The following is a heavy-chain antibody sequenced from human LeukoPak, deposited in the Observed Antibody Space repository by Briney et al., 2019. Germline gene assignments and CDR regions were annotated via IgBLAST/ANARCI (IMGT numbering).Heavy chain of an antibody. J-gene: IGHJ5*02. CDR3: ARGGKSAYGWFDP. Sequence: GESLKISCKGSGYSFTSYWISWVRQMPGKGLEWMGTIDPSDSYTNYSPSFQGHVTIPADKSISTAYLQWSSLKASDTAMYYCARGGKSAYGWFDPWGQGALVTVSS. D-gene: IGHD5-12*01. V-gene: IGHV5-10-1*01. CDR1: GYSFTSYW. CDR2: IDPSDSYT.